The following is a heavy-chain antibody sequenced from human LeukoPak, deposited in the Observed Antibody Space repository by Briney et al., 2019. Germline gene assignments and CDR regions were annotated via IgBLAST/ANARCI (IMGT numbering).Heavy chain of an antibody. V-gene: IGHV3-7*01. Sequence: PGGSLRLSCVASGFTFSSYWMSWVRQAPGKGLEWVANIKQDGSEKYYVDSVKGRFTISRDNAKNSLYLQMNSLRAEDTAVYYCARDALGYCSGGSCYSGVYYWGQGTLVTVSS. D-gene: IGHD2-15*01. CDR3: ARDALGYCSGGSCYSGVYY. J-gene: IGHJ4*02. CDR2: IKQDGSEK. CDR1: GFTFSSYW.